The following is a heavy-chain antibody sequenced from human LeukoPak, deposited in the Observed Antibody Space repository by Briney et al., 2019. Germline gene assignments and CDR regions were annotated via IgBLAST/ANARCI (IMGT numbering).Heavy chain of an antibody. Sequence: SETLSLTCTVSGGSISSGSYYCGWIRQPPGKGLEWIGSIYYSGSTYYKPSLKSRVTISLDTSKNQFSLKLSSVTAADTAVYYCARESIVGAKTRGPAFDIWGQGTMVTVSS. V-gene: IGHV4-39*07. CDR2: IYYSGST. CDR3: ARESIVGAKTRGPAFDI. J-gene: IGHJ3*02. CDR1: GGSISSGSYY. D-gene: IGHD1-26*01.